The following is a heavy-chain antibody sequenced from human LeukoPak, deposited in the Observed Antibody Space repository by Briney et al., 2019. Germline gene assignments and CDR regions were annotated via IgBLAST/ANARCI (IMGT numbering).Heavy chain of an antibody. Sequence: SETLSLTCAVYGGSFSGYYWSWIRQPPGKGLEWIGEINHSGSTNYNPSLKSRVTISVDTSRNRFSLKLSSVTAADTAVYYCARRYYYGSGSYRRSYYYYMDVWGKGTTVTISS. D-gene: IGHD3-10*01. CDR3: ARRYYYGSGSYRRSYYYYMDV. CDR1: GGSFSGYY. CDR2: INHSGST. J-gene: IGHJ6*03. V-gene: IGHV4-34*01.